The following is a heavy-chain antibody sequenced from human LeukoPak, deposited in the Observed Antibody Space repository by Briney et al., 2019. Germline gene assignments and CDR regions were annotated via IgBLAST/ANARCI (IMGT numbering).Heavy chain of an antibody. CDR3: ARAIDILTGRNWFDP. CDR1: GYTFTSYG. D-gene: IGHD3-9*01. Sequence: GASVKVSCKASGYTFTSYGISWVRQAPGQGLEWMGWISAYNGNTNYAQKLQGRVTMTTDTSTSTAYMELRSLRSDDTAVYYCARAIDILTGRNWFDPWGQGTLVTVSS. J-gene: IGHJ5*02. CDR2: ISAYNGNT. V-gene: IGHV1-18*01.